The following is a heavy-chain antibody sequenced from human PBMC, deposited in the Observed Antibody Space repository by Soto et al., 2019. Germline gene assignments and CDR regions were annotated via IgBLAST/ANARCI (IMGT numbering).Heavy chain of an antibody. J-gene: IGHJ6*02. CDR2: IYYSGST. CDR3: APSCVSCGGFNYYGMDV. Sequence: QVQLQESGPGLVKPSQTLSLTCTVSGGSISSGGYYWSWIRQHPGKGLEWIGYIYYSGSTYYNPSLKRRVTISVDTSKNQLSLKLSSVTAADTAVYYCAPSCVSCGGFNYYGMDVWGQGTTVTVSS. CDR1: GGSISSGGYY. D-gene: IGHD5-12*01. V-gene: IGHV4-31*03.